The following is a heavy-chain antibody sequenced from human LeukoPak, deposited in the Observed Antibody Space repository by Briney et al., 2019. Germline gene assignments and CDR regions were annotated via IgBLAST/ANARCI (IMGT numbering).Heavy chain of an antibody. CDR1: GGSFSGYY. V-gene: IGHV4-34*01. Sequence: SETLSLTCAVYGGSFSGYYCSWIRQPPGKGLEWIGEINHSGSTNYNPSLKSRVTISVGTSKNQFSLKLSSVTAADTAVYYCASKGPRLRYFASVAAFDIWGQGTMVTVSS. CDR3: ASKGPRLRYFASVAAFDI. J-gene: IGHJ3*02. CDR2: INHSGST. D-gene: IGHD3-9*01.